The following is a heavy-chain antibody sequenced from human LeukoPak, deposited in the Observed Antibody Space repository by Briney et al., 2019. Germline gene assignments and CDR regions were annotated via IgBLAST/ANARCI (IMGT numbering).Heavy chain of an antibody. CDR2: ISSSSSTI. CDR1: GFTFSSYS. Sequence: GGSLRLSCAASGFTFSSYSMNWVRQAPGKGLEWVSHISSSSSTIYYADSVKDRFTISRDNAKNSLYLQMNSLRDEDTAVYYCARDRGYGDYVGAFDIWGQGTMVTVSS. J-gene: IGHJ3*02. V-gene: IGHV3-48*02. D-gene: IGHD4-17*01. CDR3: ARDRGYGDYVGAFDI.